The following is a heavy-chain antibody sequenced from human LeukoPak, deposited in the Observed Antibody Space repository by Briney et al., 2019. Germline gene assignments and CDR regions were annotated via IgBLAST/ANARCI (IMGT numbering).Heavy chain of an antibody. J-gene: IGHJ4*02. D-gene: IGHD2-2*02. Sequence: GGSLRLSCAASGFTFSSYAMSWVRQAPGKGLEWVSAISGSGGSTYYADSVKGRFTISRDNSKNTLYLQMNSLRAEDTAVYYCAKATYHCSSTSCYTIRFDYWGQGTLVTVSS. CDR1: GFTFSSYA. CDR2: ISGSGGST. V-gene: IGHV3-23*01. CDR3: AKATYHCSSTSCYTIRFDY.